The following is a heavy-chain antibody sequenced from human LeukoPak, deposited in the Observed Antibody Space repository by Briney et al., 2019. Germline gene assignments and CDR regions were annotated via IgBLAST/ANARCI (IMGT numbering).Heavy chain of an antibody. D-gene: IGHD1-14*01. J-gene: IGHJ4*02. V-gene: IGHV3-30*18. Sequence: PGRSLRLSCAASGFTFSSYGMHWVRQAPGKGLEWVAVISYDGSNKYYADSVKGRFTISRDNSKNTLYLQMNSLRAEDTAVYYCAKQKPRGGWGTAYFDYWGQGTLVTVSS. CDR2: ISYDGSNK. CDR1: GFTFSSYG. CDR3: AKQKPRGGWGTAYFDY.